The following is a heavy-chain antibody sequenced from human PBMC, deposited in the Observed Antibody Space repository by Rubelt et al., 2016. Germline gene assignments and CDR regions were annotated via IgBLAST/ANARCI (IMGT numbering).Heavy chain of an antibody. J-gene: IGHJ3*02. Sequence: YDGSKKYYADSVKGRFTISRDNAKNSLYLQMNSLRAEDTAVYYCARANPNWGIPWEASDIWGQGTLVTVSS. CDR3: ARANPNWGIPWEASDI. D-gene: IGHD7-27*01. V-gene: IGHV3-33*01. CDR2: YDGSKK.